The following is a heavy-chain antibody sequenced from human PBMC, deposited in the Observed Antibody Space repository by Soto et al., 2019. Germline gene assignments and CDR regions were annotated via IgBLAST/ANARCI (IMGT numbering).Heavy chain of an antibody. CDR1: GFTXSSYA. D-gene: IGHD6-19*01. CDR3: ARRSSGWYFDY. V-gene: IGHV3-23*01. J-gene: IGHJ4*02. Sequence: XGSLRLSCAASGFTXSSYAMNWVRQAPGKGLEWVSVISGSGGSTYYADSVKGRFTISRDNSKNTLYLQMNSLRAEDTAVYYCARRSSGWYFDYWGQGTLVTVSS. CDR2: ISGSGGST.